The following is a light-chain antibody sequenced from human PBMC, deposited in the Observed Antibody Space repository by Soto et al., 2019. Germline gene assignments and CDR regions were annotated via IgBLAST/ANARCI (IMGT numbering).Light chain of an antibody. J-gene: IGLJ3*02. CDR2: EVS. CDR3: SSYTSTNSWV. CDR1: SSDIGGYNY. Sequence: QSALTQPASVSGSPGQSITISCTGTSSDIGGYNYVSWYQQHPGKAPKLIIYEVSNRPSGVSAHFSGSKSGNTASLTISVLQAAYEADYYCSSYTSTNSWVFGGGTKLTVL. V-gene: IGLV2-14*01.